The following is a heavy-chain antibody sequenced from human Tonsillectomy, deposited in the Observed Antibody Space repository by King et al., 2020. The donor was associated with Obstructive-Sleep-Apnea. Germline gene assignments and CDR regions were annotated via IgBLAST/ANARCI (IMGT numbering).Heavy chain of an antibody. Sequence: VQLVESGGGVVQPGRSLRLSCAASGFTFSTYGMHWVRQAPGKGLEGVAVIWDDGSNKYYADSVKGRFTISSDNSKKMLYLQMNSLRAEDTAVYYCARYYYDSSGFGGMDVWGQGTTVTVSS. V-gene: IGHV3-33*01. CDR2: IWDDGSNK. CDR1: GFTFSTYG. J-gene: IGHJ6*02. CDR3: ARYYYDSSGFGGMDV. D-gene: IGHD3-22*01.